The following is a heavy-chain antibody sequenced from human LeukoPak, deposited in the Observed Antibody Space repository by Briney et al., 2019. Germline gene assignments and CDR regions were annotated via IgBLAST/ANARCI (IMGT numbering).Heavy chain of an antibody. CDR1: GGSFSGYY. CDR3: AREDGYCSGGNCYSYFDS. V-gene: IGHV4-34*01. Sequence: PSETLSLTCAVYGGSFSGYYWSWIRQPPGKGLEWIGEINHSGSTNYNPSLKSRVTISVDTSKNQFSLKLSSVTAEDTAVYFCAREDGYCSGGNCYSYFDSWGQGTLVTVSS. J-gene: IGHJ4*02. D-gene: IGHD2-15*01. CDR2: INHSGST.